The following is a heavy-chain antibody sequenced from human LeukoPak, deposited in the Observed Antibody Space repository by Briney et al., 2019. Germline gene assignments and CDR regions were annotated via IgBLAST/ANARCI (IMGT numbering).Heavy chain of an antibody. J-gene: IGHJ4*02. D-gene: IGHD5-18*01. CDR1: GGSIRNYY. Sequence: SETLSLICTVSGGSIRNYYWSWIRQPPGKGLEWIGYIYHSGSINYNPSLKSRVTISIDTSTNQFSLKVSFVTAADTAVYYCARGRDTAIPFMFDYWGQGTLVTVSS. V-gene: IGHV4-59*08. CDR3: ARGRDTAIPFMFDY. CDR2: IYHSGSI.